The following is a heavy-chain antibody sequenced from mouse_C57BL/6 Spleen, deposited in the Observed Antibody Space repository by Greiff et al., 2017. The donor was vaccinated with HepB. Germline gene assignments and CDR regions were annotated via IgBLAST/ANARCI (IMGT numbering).Heavy chain of an antibody. CDR2: ISGGGGNT. V-gene: IGHV5-9*01. D-gene: IGHD4-1*01. CDR3: ARLKGNWDHWYFDV. J-gene: IGHJ1*03. Sequence: EVQGVESGGGLVKPGGSLKLSCAASGFTFSSYTMSWVRQTPEKRLEWVATISGGGGNTYYPDSVKGRFTISRDNAKNTLYLQMSSLRSEDTALYYCARLKGNWDHWYFDVWGTGTTVTVSS. CDR1: GFTFSSYT.